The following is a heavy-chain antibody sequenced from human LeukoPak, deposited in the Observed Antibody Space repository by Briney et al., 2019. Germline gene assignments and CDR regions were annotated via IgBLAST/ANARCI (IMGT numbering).Heavy chain of an antibody. V-gene: IGHV1-24*01. J-gene: IGHJ4*02. CDR2: FDREDDEP. CDR3: ATLDFYYDSSGRPLPPD. D-gene: IGHD3-22*01. Sequence: ASVKVSCKVSGYTLSDFSMHWVRQAPGKGLEWLGGFDREDDEPIYAQKFQGRVRMTGDTSTATAYMELSALRSEDTAVYYCATLDFYYDSSGRPLPPDWGQGTLVTVSS. CDR1: GYTLSDFS.